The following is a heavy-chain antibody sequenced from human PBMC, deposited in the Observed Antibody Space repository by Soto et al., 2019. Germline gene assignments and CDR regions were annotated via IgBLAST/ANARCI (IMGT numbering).Heavy chain of an antibody. CDR1: GGTFSSYT. Sequence: QVQLVQSGAEVMKPGSSVKVSCKASGGTFSSYTISWVRQAPGQGLEWMGRIIPILGIANYAQKFQGRVTITADKSTSTAYMELSSLRSEDTAVYYCARLVDTADFDYWGQGTLVTVSS. V-gene: IGHV1-69*02. CDR3: ARLVDTADFDY. J-gene: IGHJ4*02. CDR2: IIPILGIA. D-gene: IGHD5-18*01.